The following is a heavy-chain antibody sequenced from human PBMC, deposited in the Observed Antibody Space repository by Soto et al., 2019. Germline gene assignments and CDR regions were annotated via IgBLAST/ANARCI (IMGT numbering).Heavy chain of an antibody. CDR1: GFLFRNYA. CDR2: ISFDGANI. D-gene: IGHD5-12*01. Sequence: QVQLVESGGGVVQPGTSLRLSCAASGFLFRNYAMHWVRQSPAKGLEWLAVISFDGANIFYAGAAKGRFTISRDNSKQTLYLQLDSLRLEDTGVYFCARDPYGGYIFDSWGQGTQVTLSS. CDR3: ARDPYGGYIFDS. J-gene: IGHJ4*02. V-gene: IGHV3-30-3*01.